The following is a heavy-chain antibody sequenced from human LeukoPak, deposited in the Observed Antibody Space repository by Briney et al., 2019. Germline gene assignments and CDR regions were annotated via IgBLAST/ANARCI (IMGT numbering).Heavy chain of an antibody. D-gene: IGHD4-17*01. V-gene: IGHV4-4*07. Sequence: SQTLSLTCTVSGGSISSYYWSWIRQPAGKGLEWIGRIYISRSTNYDPSLKSRVTMSVDTSKSQFSLKLTSVIAADTAVYYCARETSTVTYRIFDYWGQGPLVTVSS. J-gene: IGHJ4*02. CDR1: GGSISSYY. CDR2: IYISRST. CDR3: ARETSTVTYRIFDY.